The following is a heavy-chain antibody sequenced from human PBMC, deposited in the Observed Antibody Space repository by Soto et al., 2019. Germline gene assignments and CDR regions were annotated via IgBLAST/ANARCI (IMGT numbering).Heavy chain of an antibody. Sequence: PSETLSLTCTVSGGSIXSYYWSWIRQPPGKGLEWIGYIYYSGSTNYNPSLKSRVTISVDTSKNQFSLKLSSVTAADTAVYYCARAIVDYYDSSGYYNWFDPWGQGTLVTVSS. CDR2: IYYSGST. CDR3: ARAIVDYYDSSGYYNWFDP. V-gene: IGHV4-59*01. D-gene: IGHD3-22*01. J-gene: IGHJ5*02. CDR1: GGSIXSYY.